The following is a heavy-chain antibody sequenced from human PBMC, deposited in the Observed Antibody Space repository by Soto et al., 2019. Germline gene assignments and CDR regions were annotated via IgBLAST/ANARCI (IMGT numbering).Heavy chain of an antibody. Sequence: EVQLVESGGGLVQPGGSLRLSCAASGFTFSTYWMHWLRQVPGKGLMWVSRISTDGSITAYADSVKGRFTVSRDNAKNTLYLQMNSLRADDTAVYYCARYIDGVDYWGQGTLVTVSS. D-gene: IGHD1-1*01. V-gene: IGHV3-74*01. CDR3: ARYIDGVDY. CDR1: GFTFSTYW. CDR2: ISTDGSIT. J-gene: IGHJ4*02.